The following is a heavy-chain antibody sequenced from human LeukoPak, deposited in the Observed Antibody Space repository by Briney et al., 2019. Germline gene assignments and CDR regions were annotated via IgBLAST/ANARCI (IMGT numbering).Heavy chain of an antibody. Sequence: GGSLRLSCAASGFTFSSYAMSWVRQAPGKGLEWVSGISGSGGSTYYVDSVKGRFTISRDNSKNTLNLQMNSLRAEDTAVYYCAKQGQSSRWYDFDYWGQGTLATVSS. D-gene: IGHD6-13*01. CDR2: ISGSGGST. CDR1: GFTFSSYA. V-gene: IGHV3-23*01. CDR3: AKQGQSSRWYDFDY. J-gene: IGHJ4*02.